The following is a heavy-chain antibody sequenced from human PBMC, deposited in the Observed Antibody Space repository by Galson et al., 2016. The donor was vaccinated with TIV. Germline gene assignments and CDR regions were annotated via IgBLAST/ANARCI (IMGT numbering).Heavy chain of an antibody. J-gene: IGHJ4*02. D-gene: IGHD1-14*01. CDR1: GYTFISYG. V-gene: IGHV1-18*04. Sequence: SVKVSCKASGYTFISYGITWVRQAPGQRLDWMGWISPYNGDTNYAQMFQDRVTMTIDKSTNTTYFELRCLRSDDTAAYYCARVGALLLSNEGSSYTYHLYYGSQGTLVTVSS. CDR3: ARVGALLLSNEGSSYTYHLYY. CDR2: ISPYNGDT.